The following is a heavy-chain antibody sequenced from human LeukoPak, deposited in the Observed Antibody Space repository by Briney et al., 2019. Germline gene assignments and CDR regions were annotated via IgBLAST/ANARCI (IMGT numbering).Heavy chain of an antibody. CDR1: GGSISGYY. V-gene: IGHV4-59*01. Sequence: PSETLSLTCTVSGGSISGYYWSWIRQPPGKGLEWIGYIYYSGSTNYNPSLKSRVTISVDTSKNQFSLKLSSVTAADTAVYYCARSAYYYGSGSYWVYWGQGTLVTVSS. J-gene: IGHJ4*02. CDR3: ARSAYYYGSGSYWVY. CDR2: IYYSGST. D-gene: IGHD3-10*01.